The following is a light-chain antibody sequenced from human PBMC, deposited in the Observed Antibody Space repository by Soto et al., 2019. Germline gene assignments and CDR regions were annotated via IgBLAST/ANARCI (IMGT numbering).Light chain of an antibody. Sequence: EIVLTQSPGTLSLSPGARATLSCRASQSVSRNSLVWSQQKPGQAPRLLIFGASSRATGIPDRCSGSGSGTDFTLSISRLEPEDFAVYYCQPYGSSPWTFGQGNKVPIK. CDR3: QPYGSSPWT. V-gene: IGKV3-20*01. CDR1: QSVSRNS. J-gene: IGKJ1*01. CDR2: GAS.